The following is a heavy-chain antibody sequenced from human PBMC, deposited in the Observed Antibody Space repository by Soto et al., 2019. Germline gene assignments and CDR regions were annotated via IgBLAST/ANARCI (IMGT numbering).Heavy chain of an antibody. V-gene: IGHV4-61*03. CDR2: IHYTGST. CDR1: GGSISSGGYY. J-gene: IGHJ4*02. Sequence: SETLSLTCTVSGGSISSGGYYWSWIRQHPGKGLEWIGHIHYTGSTNYNPSLRSRVTISIDTSKNLFSLKVTSVTATDTAVYYCARQQDYYGSGSFQFDSWGQGTLVTVSS. D-gene: IGHD3-10*01. CDR3: ARQQDYYGSGSFQFDS.